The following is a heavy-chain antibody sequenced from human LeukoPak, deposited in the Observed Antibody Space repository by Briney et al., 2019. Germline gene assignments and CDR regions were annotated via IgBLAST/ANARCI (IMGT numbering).Heavy chain of an antibody. D-gene: IGHD4-23*01. Sequence: GGSLKLSCAASGFTLGSYWMHWVRQVPGKGLVWVSRINPDGGTTTDADSVKGRFTISTDNAKNTLYLQMNSLRAEDTAVYYCARVSGTVVTPWGQGTMVTVSS. CDR1: GFTLGSYW. CDR3: ARVSGTVVTP. CDR2: INPDGGTT. V-gene: IGHV3-74*01. J-gene: IGHJ5*02.